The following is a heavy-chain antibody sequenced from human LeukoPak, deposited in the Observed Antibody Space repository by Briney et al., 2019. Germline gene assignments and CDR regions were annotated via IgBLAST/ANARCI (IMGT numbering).Heavy chain of an antibody. V-gene: IGHV4-34*01. CDR3: ASPGSGSYYRNYYYGMDV. Sequence: SETLSLICAVYGASFSGYYWSWSRQPPGKGLEWIGELNHSGSTNYNPSLKSRVTISVDTSKNQFSLKLSSVAAADSAVYYCASPGSGSYYRNYYYGMDVWGKGTTVTVSS. CDR1: GASFSGYY. CDR2: LNHSGST. D-gene: IGHD3-10*01. J-gene: IGHJ6*04.